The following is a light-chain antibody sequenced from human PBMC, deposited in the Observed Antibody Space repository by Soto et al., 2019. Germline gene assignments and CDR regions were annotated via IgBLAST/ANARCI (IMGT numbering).Light chain of an antibody. J-gene: IGKJ1*01. CDR2: GAS. V-gene: IGKV3-15*01. CDR3: QQYNNWPPVT. CDR1: QSVSSN. Sequence: EIVMTQSPATLSVSPGERATLSCRASQSVSSNLAWYQQKPGQAPRLLIYGASTRATGIPARFSGSGSGTEFTLTISSLQSKDFAVYYCQQYNNWPPVTFGQGTKVDIK.